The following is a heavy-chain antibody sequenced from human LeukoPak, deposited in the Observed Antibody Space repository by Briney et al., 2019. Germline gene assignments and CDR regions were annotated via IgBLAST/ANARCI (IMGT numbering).Heavy chain of an antibody. CDR1: GFTYDDYA. Sequence: GGSLRLSCAASGFTYDDYAMHWARQAPGKGLEWVSGISWNSGSIGYADSVKGRFTISRDNAKNSLYLQMNSLRAEDTALYYCAKGPYIAAAGRYYYYGMDVWGQGTTVTVSS. J-gene: IGHJ6*02. CDR3: AKGPYIAAAGRYYYYGMDV. CDR2: ISWNSGSI. D-gene: IGHD6-13*01. V-gene: IGHV3-9*01.